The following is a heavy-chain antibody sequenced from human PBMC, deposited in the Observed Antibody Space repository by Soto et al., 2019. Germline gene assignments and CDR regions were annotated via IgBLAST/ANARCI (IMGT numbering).Heavy chain of an antibody. D-gene: IGHD6-13*01. CDR1: GGSISTYY. Sequence: SETLSLTCTVSGGSISTYYWSWIRRPPGKGLEWIGYIYNSGSTHSNPSLQSRVTISVDTSKNQFSLKLSSVTAADTAVYYCARVSAAALFDYWGQGTLVTVSS. V-gene: IGHV4-59*08. CDR2: IYNSGST. J-gene: IGHJ4*02. CDR3: ARVSAAALFDY.